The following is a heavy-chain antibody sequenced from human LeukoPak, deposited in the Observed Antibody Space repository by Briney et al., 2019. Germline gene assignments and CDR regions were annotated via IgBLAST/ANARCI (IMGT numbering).Heavy chain of an antibody. J-gene: IGHJ4*02. CDR2: IIPIFGTA. Sequence: GASVKVSCKASGGTFSSYAISWVRQAPGQGLAWMGGIIPIFGTANYAQKFQGRVTITTDESTSTAYMELSSLRSEDTAVYYCARMVGNIVVFDYWGQGTLVTVSS. V-gene: IGHV1-69*05. CDR1: GGTFSSYA. CDR3: ARMVGNIVVFDY. D-gene: IGHD1-26*01.